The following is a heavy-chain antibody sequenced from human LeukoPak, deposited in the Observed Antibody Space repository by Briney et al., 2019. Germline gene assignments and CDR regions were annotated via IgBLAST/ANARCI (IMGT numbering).Heavy chain of an antibody. V-gene: IGHV3-21*01. CDR1: GXTFSSYF. CDR3: AALELPGY. Sequence: PGGSLRLSCAASGXTFSSYFWMHWVRQAPGKGLEWVSSISSSSSYIYYADSVKGRFTISRDNAKNSPYLQMNSLRAEDTAVYYCAALELPGYWGQGTLVTVSS. J-gene: IGHJ4*02. D-gene: IGHD1-7*01. CDR2: ISSSSSYI.